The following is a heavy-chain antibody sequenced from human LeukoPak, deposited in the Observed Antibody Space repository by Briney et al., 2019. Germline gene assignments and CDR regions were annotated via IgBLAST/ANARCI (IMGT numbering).Heavy chain of an antibody. CDR1: GFTFSSYA. V-gene: IGHV3-23*01. CDR2: ISGSGGST. Sequence: GGSLRLSCAASGFTFSSYAMSWVRQAPGKGLEWVSAISGSGGSTYYADSVKGRFTISRDNSKNTLYLQMNSLRAEDTAVYYCAKARGSSWHPPLDYWGQGTLATVSS. J-gene: IGHJ4*02. D-gene: IGHD6-13*01. CDR3: AKARGSSWHPPLDY.